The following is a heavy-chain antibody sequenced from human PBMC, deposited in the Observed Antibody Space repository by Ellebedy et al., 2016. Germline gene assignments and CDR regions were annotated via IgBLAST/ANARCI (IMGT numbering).Heavy chain of an antibody. D-gene: IGHD3-22*01. J-gene: IGHJ4*02. Sequence: GESLKISXAASGFTVSSNYMSWVRQAPGKGLEWVSVIYSGGSTYYADSVKGRFTISRDNSKNTLYLQMNSLRAEDTAVYYCAKDSHYYDRSLDYWGQGTLVTVSS. V-gene: IGHV3-53*01. CDR3: AKDSHYYDRSLDY. CDR2: IYSGGST. CDR1: GFTVSSNY.